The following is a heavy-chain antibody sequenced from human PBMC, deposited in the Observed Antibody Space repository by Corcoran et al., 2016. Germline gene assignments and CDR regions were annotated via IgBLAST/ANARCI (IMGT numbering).Heavy chain of an antibody. D-gene: IGHD2-2*01. Sequence: QITLKESGPTLVKPTQTLTLTCTFSGFSLSTSGVGVGWIRQPPGKALEWLALIYWDDDKRYSPSLKSRLTITKDTSKNQVVLTMTYMDPVDTATYYCAHRGIRGYGSSTSCRENWFDPWGQGTLVTVSS. CDR3: AHRGIRGYGSSTSCRENWFDP. J-gene: IGHJ5*02. CDR2: IYWDDDK. CDR1: GFSLSTSGVG. V-gene: IGHV2-5*02.